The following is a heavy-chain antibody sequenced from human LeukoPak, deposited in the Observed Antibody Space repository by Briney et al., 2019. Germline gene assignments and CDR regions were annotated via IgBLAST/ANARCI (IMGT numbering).Heavy chain of an antibody. CDR1: GGSFSGYY. J-gene: IGHJ4*02. V-gene: IGHV4-34*01. CDR3: ARVPIVATIIPHYVDY. CDR2: INHSGST. D-gene: IGHD5-12*01. Sequence: SGTLSLTCAVYGGSFSGYYWSWIRQPPGKGLEWIGEINHSGSTNYNPSLKSRVTISVDTSKNQFSLKLSSVTAADTAVYYCARVPIVATIIPHYVDYWGQGTLVTVSS.